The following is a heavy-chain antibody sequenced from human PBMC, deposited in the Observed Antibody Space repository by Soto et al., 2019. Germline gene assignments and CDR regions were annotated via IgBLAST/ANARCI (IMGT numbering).Heavy chain of an antibody. CDR1: GGPISSSSDY. Sequence: HSETLSLTCPVSGGPISSSSDYWGCLRQPPGKGLEWIGSIYYSGSTYYSPSLKSRVTISVDTSKNQFSLKLNSVTAADTAVYYCATPPGPYCSSTSSYFDYWGRGTLVTVPS. D-gene: IGHD2-2*01. V-gene: IGHV4-39*01. CDR2: IYYSGST. CDR3: ATPPGPYCSSTSSYFDY. J-gene: IGHJ4*02.